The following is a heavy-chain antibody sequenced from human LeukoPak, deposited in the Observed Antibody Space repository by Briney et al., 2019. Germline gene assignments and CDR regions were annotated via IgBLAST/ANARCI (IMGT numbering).Heavy chain of an antibody. CDR1: GFTFGDYA. Sequence: GGSLRLSCTASGFTFGDYAMSWFRQAPGKGLEWVGFIRRKAYGGTTQYAASVKGRFTISRDDSKSIAYLQMNSLKTEDTAVYYCTREATVVTPGDYWGQGTLVTVSS. J-gene: IGHJ4*02. CDR3: TREATVVTPGDY. CDR2: IRRKAYGGTT. V-gene: IGHV3-49*03. D-gene: IGHD4-23*01.